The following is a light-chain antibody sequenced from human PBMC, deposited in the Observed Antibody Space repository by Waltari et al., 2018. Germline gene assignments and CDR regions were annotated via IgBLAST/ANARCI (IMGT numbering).Light chain of an antibody. CDR3: QHYVSLPAT. J-gene: IGKJ1*01. CDR2: GAS. Sequence: EIVLTQSPCTLCLSPGEGATLSCRASQSVSRTLAWYQQKPGQAPRLRIYGASRRATGIPDRFSGSGSGTDFSLTISRLEPDDSAVYFCQHYVSLPATFGQGTKVEIK. CDR1: QSVSRT. V-gene: IGKV3-20*01.